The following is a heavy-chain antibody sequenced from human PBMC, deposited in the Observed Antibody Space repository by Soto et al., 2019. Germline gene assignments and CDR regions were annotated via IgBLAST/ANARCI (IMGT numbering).Heavy chain of an antibody. CDR2: INAAIGNT. D-gene: IGHD3-10*01. V-gene: IGHV1-3*01. Sequence: QVQLVQSGAEVKKPGASVKVSCKASGYTFTNYAMHWVRQAPGQRLEWMGWINAAIGNTKYSQKFQGSVTITRDTSANPVYMELSSLRSEDTAVYYCARRNVYGSGSYSFDYWGQGTLVTVSS. CDR1: GYTFTNYA. CDR3: ARRNVYGSGSYSFDY. J-gene: IGHJ4*02.